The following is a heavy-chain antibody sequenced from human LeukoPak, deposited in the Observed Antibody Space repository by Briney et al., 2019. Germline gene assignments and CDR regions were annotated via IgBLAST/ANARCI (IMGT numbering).Heavy chain of an antibody. V-gene: IGHV4-59*01. CDR1: GGSISSYY. Sequence: SETLSLTCTVSGGSISSYYWSWIRQPPGKGLEWIRYIYYSGSTNYNPSLKSRVTISVDTSKNQFSLKLSSVTAADTAVYYCARDDTIRTGYYYGMDVWGQGTTVTVSS. CDR3: ARDDTIRTGYYYGMDV. J-gene: IGHJ6*02. D-gene: IGHD3-10*01. CDR2: IYYSGST.